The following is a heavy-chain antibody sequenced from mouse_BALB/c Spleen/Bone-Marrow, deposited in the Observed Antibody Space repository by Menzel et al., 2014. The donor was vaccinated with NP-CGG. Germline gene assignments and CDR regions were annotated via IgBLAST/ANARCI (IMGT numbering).Heavy chain of an antibody. D-gene: IGHD2-1*01. Sequence: EVKLMESGAELVKPGAPVKLSCTASGFNIKDTYMHWVKQRPEQGLEWIGRIDPANGNTKYDPKFQGKATITADTSSNTAYLQLSSLTSEDTAVYYCARVYPNAMDYWGQGTSVTVSS. J-gene: IGHJ4*01. CDR3: ARVYPNAMDY. V-gene: IGHV14-3*02. CDR2: IDPANGNT. CDR1: GFNIKDTY.